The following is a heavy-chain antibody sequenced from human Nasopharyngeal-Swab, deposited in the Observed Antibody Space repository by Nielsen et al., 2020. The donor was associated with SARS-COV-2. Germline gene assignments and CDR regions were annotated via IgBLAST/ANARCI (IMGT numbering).Heavy chain of an antibody. CDR3: ARQDSSAYYYVFNY. CDR1: GFTFSDYY. J-gene: IGHJ4*02. Sequence: GRSLSLSWAASGFTFSDYYMSWIRQAPGKGLEWVSYISSSGSTIYYADSVEGRFTISRDNSKNTLYLQLNSLRAEDTAVYYCARQDSSAYYYVFNYWGQGTLVTVSS. V-gene: IGHV3-11*04. D-gene: IGHD3-22*01. CDR2: ISSSGSTI.